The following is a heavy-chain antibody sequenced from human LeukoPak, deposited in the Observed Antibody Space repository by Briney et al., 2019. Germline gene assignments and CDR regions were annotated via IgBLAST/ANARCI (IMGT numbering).Heavy chain of an antibody. D-gene: IGHD5-24*01. CDR1: GYTFTGYY. V-gene: IGHV1-2*02. CDR3: ASRQRDGPTHYVFDV. CDR2: IHPNTDGT. J-gene: IGHJ3*01. Sequence: GASVKVSCKASGYTFTGYYLHWVRQAPGQGLEWMGWIHPNTDGTNYAQKFQGRVTMARDTSISTVYMELSSLRSDDTAVYYCASRQRDGPTHYVFDVWGQGTVVTVSS.